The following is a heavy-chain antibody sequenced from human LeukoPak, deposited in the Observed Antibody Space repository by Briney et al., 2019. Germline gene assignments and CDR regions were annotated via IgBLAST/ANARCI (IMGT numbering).Heavy chain of an antibody. V-gene: IGHV3-30*02. CDR1: GFTFSSYG. CDR2: IRYDGSNN. Sequence: GGSLRLSCAASGFTFSSYGMHWVCQAPGQGLERVAFIRYDGSNNYYEDSVKGRFTIIRVNSKNKLYLQMNSLRAEEKAADFCAKVPNWNYLWFDPWGQGTLVTVSS. CDR3: AKVPNWNYLWFDP. J-gene: IGHJ5*02. D-gene: IGHD1-7*01.